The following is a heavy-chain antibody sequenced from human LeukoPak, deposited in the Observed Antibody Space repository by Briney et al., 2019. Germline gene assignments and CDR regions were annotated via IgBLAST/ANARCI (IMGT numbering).Heavy chain of an antibody. D-gene: IGHD2-8*01. Sequence: PSETLSLTCAVYGGSFSGYYWSWIRQPPGKGLEWIGEINHSGSTNYNPFLKSRVTISVDTSKNQFSLKLSSVTAADTAVYYCARLGGYCTNGVCYRGYYYYMDVWGKGTTVTVSS. V-gene: IGHV4-34*01. J-gene: IGHJ6*03. CDR2: INHSGST. CDR3: ARLGGYCTNGVCYRGYYYYMDV. CDR1: GGSFSGYY.